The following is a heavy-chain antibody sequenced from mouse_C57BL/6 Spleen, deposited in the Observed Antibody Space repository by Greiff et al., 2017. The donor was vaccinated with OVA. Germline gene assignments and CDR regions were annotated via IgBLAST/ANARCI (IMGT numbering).Heavy chain of an antibody. CDR2: INPSSGYT. V-gene: IGHV1-7*01. CDR1: GYTFTSYW. Sequence: QVQLQQSGAELAKPGASVKLSCKASGYTFTSYWMHWVQQRPGQGLEWIGYINPSSGYTKYNQKFKDKATLTADKSSSTAYMQLSSLTYEDSAVYYCARDSTTVVATFDYWGQGTTLTVSS. D-gene: IGHD1-1*01. CDR3: ARDSTTVVATFDY. J-gene: IGHJ2*01.